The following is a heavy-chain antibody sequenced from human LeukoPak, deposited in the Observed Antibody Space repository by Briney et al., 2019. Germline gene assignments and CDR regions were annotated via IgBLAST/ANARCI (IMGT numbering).Heavy chain of an antibody. CDR2: ISYDGSNK. J-gene: IGHJ6*03. CDR3: ARDHPIEYLGIYYYYYMDV. D-gene: IGHD2-2*01. V-gene: IGHV3-30-3*01. CDR1: GFTFSSYA. Sequence: GGSLRLSCAASGFTFSSYAMHWVRQAPGKGLEWVAVISYDGSNKYYADSVKGRFTISRDNSKNTLYLQMNSLRTEDTAVYYCARDHPIEYLGIYYYYYMDVWRKGTTVTVSS.